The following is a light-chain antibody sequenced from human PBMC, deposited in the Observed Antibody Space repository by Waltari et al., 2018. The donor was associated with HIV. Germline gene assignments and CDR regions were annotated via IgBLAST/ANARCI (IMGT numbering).Light chain of an antibody. Sequence: SYVLTQPHSVSVAPGQTPGLTSGADDLGSKSVHWYQQKPGQAPVLLIYDGADRPSGIPERFSGSNSENTATLTIGRVEAGDEADYYCQVWDSGSAHVVFGGGTNLAVL. CDR3: QVWDSGSAHVV. CDR2: DGA. J-gene: IGLJ2*01. V-gene: IGLV3-21*02. CDR1: DLGSKS.